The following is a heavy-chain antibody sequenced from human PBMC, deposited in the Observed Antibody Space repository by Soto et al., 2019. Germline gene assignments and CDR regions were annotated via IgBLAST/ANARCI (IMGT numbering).Heavy chain of an antibody. J-gene: IGHJ4*02. CDR3: ARDRIPQWLLDY. D-gene: IGHD6-19*01. V-gene: IGHV3-33*01. Sequence: GGSLRLSCAASGFTFSSDGMHWVRQAPGKGLEWVAVIWYDGSNKYYADSVKGRFTISRDNSKNTLYLQMNSLRAEDTAVYYCARDRIPQWLLDYWGQGTLVTVSS. CDR1: GFTFSSDG. CDR2: IWYDGSNK.